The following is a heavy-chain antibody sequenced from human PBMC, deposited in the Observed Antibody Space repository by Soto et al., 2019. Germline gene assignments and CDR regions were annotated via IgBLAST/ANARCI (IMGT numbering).Heavy chain of an antibody. D-gene: IGHD3-22*01. J-gene: IGHJ6*02. Sequence: VASVKVSCKASGGTFSSYAISWVRQAPGQGLEWMGGIIPIFGTANYAQKFQGRVTITADESTSTAYMELSSLRSEDTAVYYCARDISSGYYGYYGMDVWGQGTTVTVSS. V-gene: IGHV1-69*13. CDR2: IIPIFGTA. CDR3: ARDISSGYYGYYGMDV. CDR1: GGTFSSYA.